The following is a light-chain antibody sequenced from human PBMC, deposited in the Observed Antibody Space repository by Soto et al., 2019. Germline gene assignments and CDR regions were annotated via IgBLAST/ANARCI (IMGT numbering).Light chain of an antibody. Sequence: DIQMTQSPSSVSASVGDRVTITCRASQGISSWLAWYQQKAGKAPKLLIYGASNLQSGVPSRFSGSGSGTDLTLTITRLQPEDCATYFCQQASRSPWTFGHGTKVEIK. J-gene: IGKJ1*01. CDR1: QGISSW. CDR3: QQASRSPWT. V-gene: IGKV1-12*01. CDR2: GAS.